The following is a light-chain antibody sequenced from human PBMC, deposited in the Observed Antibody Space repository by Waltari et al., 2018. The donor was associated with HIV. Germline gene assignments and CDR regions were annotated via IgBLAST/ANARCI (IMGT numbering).Light chain of an antibody. J-gene: IGKJ4*01. CDR3: QQHGTSPLT. CDR2: GAS. Sequence: EIVLTQSPGTLSLSPGERATLPCCPSQSVSSSYFAWYQHQPGQGPRLLISGASSRATCIPDRFSGSGSETDFTLTSSRLETEDFAVYYCQQHGTSPLTFGGGTKVEIK. V-gene: IGKV3-20*01. CDR1: QSVSSSY.